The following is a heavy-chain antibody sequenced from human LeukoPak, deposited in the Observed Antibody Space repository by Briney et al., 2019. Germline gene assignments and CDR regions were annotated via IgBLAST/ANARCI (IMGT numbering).Heavy chain of an antibody. CDR3: ARGYGGNGFDY. D-gene: IGHD4-23*01. V-gene: IGHV4-59*01. J-gene: IGHJ4*02. CDR1: GGSISSYY. CDR2: IYYSGST. Sequence: SETLSLTCTVSGGSISSYYWSWIRQPPGKGLEWIGYIYYSGSTNYNPPLKSRVTISVDTSKNQFSLKLSSVTAADTAVYYCARGYGGNGFDYWGQGTLVTASS.